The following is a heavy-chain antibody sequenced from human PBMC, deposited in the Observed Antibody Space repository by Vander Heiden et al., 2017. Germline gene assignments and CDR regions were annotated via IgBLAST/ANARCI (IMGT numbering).Heavy chain of an antibody. J-gene: IGHJ4*02. Sequence: VQLQESGPGLVKPSGTLSLTCAVSGVSISVNNWWSWVRQTPGKGLGWIGEIYHSGNTNYNPSLQSRVSISLDKSKNQFSLTLTSVTAADTAMYYCAGDDLLSGIAYWGQGTLVTVSS. D-gene: IGHD3-3*01. V-gene: IGHV4-4*02. CDR2: IYHSGNT. CDR1: GVSISVNNW. CDR3: AGDDLLSGIAY.